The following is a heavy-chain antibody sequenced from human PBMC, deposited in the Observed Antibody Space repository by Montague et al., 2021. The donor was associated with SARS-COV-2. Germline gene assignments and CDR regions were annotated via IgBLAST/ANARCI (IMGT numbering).Heavy chain of an antibody. CDR3: ARGSYGPDAFGI. CDR1: SGSISSYY. J-gene: IGHJ3*02. D-gene: IGHD5-18*01. CDR2: IYYSGST. V-gene: IGHV4-59*01. Sequence: TLFLTCTVPSGSISSYYWSWIRQPPGKGLEWIGYIYYSGSTNYNPSLKSRVTTSLDTSKNQFSLKLNSVTAADTAVYYCARGSYGPDAFGIWGQGTMVTVSS.